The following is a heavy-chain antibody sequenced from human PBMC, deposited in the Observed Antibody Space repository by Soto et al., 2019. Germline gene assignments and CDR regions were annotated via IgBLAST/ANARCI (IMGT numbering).Heavy chain of an antibody. V-gene: IGHV4-59*01. CDR1: GGSIRNYY. Sequence: PSETLSLTCTVSGGSIRNYYLSWIRQPPGKGLEWIGYIYYSGSTNYNPSLKSRVTISVDTSKNHFSLRLSSVSAADTAVYYCARLVYGNYGFFDYWGQGTLVTVS. J-gene: IGHJ4*02. D-gene: IGHD4-17*01. CDR3: ARLVYGNYGFFDY. CDR2: IYYSGST.